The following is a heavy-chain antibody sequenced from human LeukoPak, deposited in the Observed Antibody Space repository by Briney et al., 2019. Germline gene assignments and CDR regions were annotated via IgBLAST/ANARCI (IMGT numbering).Heavy chain of an antibody. CDR3: ATYGRDGYRGFY. V-gene: IGHV3-48*04. J-gene: IGHJ4*02. Sequence: GGSLRLSCAASEFTLSSYWMSWVRQAPGKGLEWITYIDGSSATIYYADSVKGRFTTSRDNTKNSVYLHMNSLRAEDTAVYYCATYGRDGYRGFYWGQGTLVTVSS. D-gene: IGHD5-24*01. CDR2: IDGSSATI. CDR1: EFTLSSYW.